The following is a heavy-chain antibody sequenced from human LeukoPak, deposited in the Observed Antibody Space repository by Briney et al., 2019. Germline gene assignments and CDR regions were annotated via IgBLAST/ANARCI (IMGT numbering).Heavy chain of an antibody. Sequence: GGSLRLSCAASGFTFSSFAMSWVRQAPGEGLEWVSTITDSGDTTYSADSVKGRFTISRDNSKNTLYLQMNSLRAEDTALYYCAKDGALSTSWYYYCDYWGQGTLVTVSS. V-gene: IGHV3-23*01. CDR3: AKDGALSTSWYYYCDY. CDR2: ITDSGDTT. J-gene: IGHJ4*02. D-gene: IGHD2-2*01. CDR1: GFTFSSFA.